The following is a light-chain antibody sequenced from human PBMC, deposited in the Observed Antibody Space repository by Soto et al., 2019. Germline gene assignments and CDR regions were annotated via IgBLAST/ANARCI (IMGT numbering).Light chain of an antibody. CDR3: GTWDSSLSAGV. J-gene: IGLJ2*01. Sequence: QSVLTQPPSVSAAPGQKVTISCSVSSSNIGNNYVSWYQHLPGTAPKLLIYDSNKRPSGIPDRFSGSKSGTSATLGITGLQTGDEADYYCGTWDSSLSAGVFGGGTKVTVL. V-gene: IGLV1-51*01. CDR2: DSN. CDR1: SSNIGNNY.